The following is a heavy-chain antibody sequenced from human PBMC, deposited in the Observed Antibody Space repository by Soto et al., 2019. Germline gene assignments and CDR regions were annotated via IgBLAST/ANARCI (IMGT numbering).Heavy chain of an antibody. Sequence: SETLSLTCTVSGGSISSYYWSWMRQPPGKGLEWIGYIYYSGSTNYNPSLKSRVSMSVDTSMKQFSLKLSSVTAADTAVYYCAGSSGYYNFDYWGQGTLVTVSS. V-gene: IGHV4-59*08. CDR3: AGSSGYYNFDY. CDR1: GGSISSYY. J-gene: IGHJ4*02. D-gene: IGHD3-22*01. CDR2: IYYSGST.